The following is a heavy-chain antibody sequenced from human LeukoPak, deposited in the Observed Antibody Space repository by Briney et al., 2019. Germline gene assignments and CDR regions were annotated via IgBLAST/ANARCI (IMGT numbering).Heavy chain of an antibody. CDR3: AREGYYYDSSGYPYYFDY. CDR2: IKKNGSEK. CDR1: GFTFSSYW. Sequence: GGSLRLSCAASGFTFSSYWMSWVRQAPGKGLEWVGNIKKNGSEKYYVDSVKGRFTISRDNAKNSLYLQMNSLRAEDTAVYYCAREGYYYDSSGYPYYFDYWGQGTLVTVSS. V-gene: IGHV3-7*03. J-gene: IGHJ4*02. D-gene: IGHD3-22*01.